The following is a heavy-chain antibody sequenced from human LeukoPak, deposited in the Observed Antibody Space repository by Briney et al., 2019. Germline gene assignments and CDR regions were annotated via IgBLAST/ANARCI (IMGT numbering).Heavy chain of an antibody. D-gene: IGHD5-18*01. CDR1: GGSFSGYY. CDR2: INHSGST. J-gene: IGHJ4*02. CDR3: ARGHSYGPPLDY. Sequence: SETLSLTCAVYGGSFSGYYWSWIRQPPGKGLEWIGEINHSGSTNYNPSLKSRVTISVDTSKNQFSLKLSSVTAADTAVYYCARGHSYGPPLDYWGQGTLVTVSS. V-gene: IGHV4-34*01.